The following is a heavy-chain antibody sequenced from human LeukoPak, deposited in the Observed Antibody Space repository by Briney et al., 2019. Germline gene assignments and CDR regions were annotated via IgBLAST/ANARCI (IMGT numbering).Heavy chain of an antibody. V-gene: IGHV3-23*01. D-gene: IGHD2-2*02. CDR1: GFTLSSYA. CDR3: AKEGHRRRRHIVVVPAAIGSWFDP. J-gene: IGHJ5*02. Sequence: GGSLRLSCAASGFTLSSYAMSWVRQAPGKGLEWVSAISGSGGSTYYADSVKGRFTISRDNSKNTLYLQMNSLRAEDTAVYYCAKEGHRRRRHIVVVPAAIGSWFDPWGQGTLVTVSS. CDR2: ISGSGGST.